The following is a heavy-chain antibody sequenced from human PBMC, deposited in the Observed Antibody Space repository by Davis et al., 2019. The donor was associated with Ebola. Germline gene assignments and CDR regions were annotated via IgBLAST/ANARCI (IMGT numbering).Heavy chain of an antibody. J-gene: IGHJ6*02. V-gene: IGHV3-33*01. CDR3: ARGSVDIVATTYNYYYGMDV. CDR1: GFTFSSYG. D-gene: IGHD5-12*01. CDR2: IWYDGSNK. Sequence: GESLKISCAASGFTFSSYGMHWVCQAPGKGLEWVAVIWYDGSNKYYADSVKGRFTISRDNSKNTLYLQMNSLRAEDTAVYYCARGSVDIVATTYNYYYGMDVWGQGTTVTVSS.